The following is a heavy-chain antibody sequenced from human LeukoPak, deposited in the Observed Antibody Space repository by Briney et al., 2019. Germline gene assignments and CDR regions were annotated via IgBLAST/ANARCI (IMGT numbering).Heavy chain of an antibody. D-gene: IGHD5-18*01. J-gene: IGHJ4*02. CDR3: ARDLFRGYSYGLVDY. CDR1: GFTFSSYS. V-gene: IGHV3-21*01. Sequence: GGSLRLSCAASGFTFSSYSMNWVRQAPGKGLEWVSSISSSSSYIYYADSVKGRFTISRDNAKNSLYLQMNSLRAEDTAVYYCARDLFRGYSYGLVDYWGQGTLVTVSS. CDR2: ISSSSSYI.